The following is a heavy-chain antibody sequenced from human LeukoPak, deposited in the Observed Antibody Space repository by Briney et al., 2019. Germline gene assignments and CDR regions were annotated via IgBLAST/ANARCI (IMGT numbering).Heavy chain of an antibody. CDR1: GFTFSSYA. CDR3: AKDEDLRGSPTARFDY. D-gene: IGHD4-11*01. J-gene: IGHJ4*02. CDR2: ISGSGGST. V-gene: IGHV3-23*01. Sequence: GGSLRLSCAASGFTFSSYAMSWDRQAPGKGLEWVSAISGSGGSTYYADSVKGRFTISRDNSKNTLYLQMNSLRAEDTAVYYCAKDEDLRGSPTARFDYWGQGTLVTVSS.